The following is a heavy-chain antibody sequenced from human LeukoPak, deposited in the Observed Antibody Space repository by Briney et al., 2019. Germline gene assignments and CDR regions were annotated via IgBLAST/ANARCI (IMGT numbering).Heavy chain of an antibody. CDR1: GGSLSSSSYY. CDR2: IYYSESN. J-gene: IGHJ3*02. Sequence: SETLSLTCTVSGGSLSSSSYYWGWIRPPPGKGLEWIGSIYYSESNYYNPSLKSRVTISVDTSKHQFSLKLSSVTAADTAVYYCASRSYGTDAFDIWGQGTMVTVSS. CDR3: ASRSYGTDAFDI. V-gene: IGHV4-39*07. D-gene: IGHD4-17*01.